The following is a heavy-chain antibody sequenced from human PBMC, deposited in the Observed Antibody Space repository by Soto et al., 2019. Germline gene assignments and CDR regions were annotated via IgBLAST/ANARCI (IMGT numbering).Heavy chain of an antibody. CDR3: ARPYCSSTSCNYGMDV. J-gene: IGHJ6*02. V-gene: IGHV1-69*13. CDR1: GGSFSSFS. CDR2: IIPILGTA. D-gene: IGHD2-2*01. Sequence: GASVKVSFKVSGGSFSSFSINWVRQAPGQGFEWMGGIIPILGTANFTQKFQGRVTITADESTSTAYMELSSLRSEDTAVYYCARPYCSSTSCNYGMDVWGQGTTVTVSS.